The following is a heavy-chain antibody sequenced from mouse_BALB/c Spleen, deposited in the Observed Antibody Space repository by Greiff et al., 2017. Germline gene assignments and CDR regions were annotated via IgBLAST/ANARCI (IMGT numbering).Heavy chain of an antibody. J-gene: IGHJ3*01. D-gene: IGHD2-4*01. CDR1: GFTFSSYA. Sequence: DVMLVESGGGLVKPGGSLKLSCAASGFTFSSYAMSWVRQTPEKRLEWVATISSGGSYTYYPDSVKGRFTISRDNAKNTLYLQMSSLRSEDTAMYYCARLYYDYDGFAYWGQGTLVTVSA. CDR3: ARLYYDYDGFAY. V-gene: IGHV5-9-1*01. CDR2: ISSGGSYT.